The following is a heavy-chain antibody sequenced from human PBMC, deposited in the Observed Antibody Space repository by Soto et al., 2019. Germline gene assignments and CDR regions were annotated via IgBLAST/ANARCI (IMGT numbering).Heavy chain of an antibody. CDR2: ISWNSGTT. D-gene: IGHD3-16*01. Sequence: EVQLVESGGALVQPGKSLTLSCAASGFTFDDYGMHWVRQAPGKGLEWVSGISWNSGTTDYADSVKGRFTISRDNARNSLFLPLNSLIPEDTALYYCATSLLSFGGFDLWGRGTLVTVSS. J-gene: IGHJ4*02. V-gene: IGHV3-9*01. CDR3: ATSLLSFGGFDL. CDR1: GFTFDDYG.